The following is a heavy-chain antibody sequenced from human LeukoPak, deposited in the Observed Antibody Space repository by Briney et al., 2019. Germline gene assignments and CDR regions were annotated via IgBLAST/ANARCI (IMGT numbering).Heavy chain of an antibody. D-gene: IGHD3-22*01. J-gene: IGHJ4*02. CDR3: ARVDQYYDSSGYYGGLDY. V-gene: IGHV4-38-2*02. CDR2: IYHSGST. CDR1: GYSISSGYY. Sequence: SETLSLTCTVSGYSISSGYYWGWIRQPPGKGLEWIGSIYHSGSTYYNPSLKSRVTISVDTSKNQFSLKLSSVTAADTAVYYCARVDQYYDSSGYYGGLDYWGQGTLVTVSS.